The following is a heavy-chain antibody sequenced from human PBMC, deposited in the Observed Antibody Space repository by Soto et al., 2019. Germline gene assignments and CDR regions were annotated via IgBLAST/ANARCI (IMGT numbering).Heavy chain of an antibody. CDR1: GGSISSYY. CDR3: ARHTATVTTLWFDP. CDR2: IYYSGNT. J-gene: IGHJ5*02. D-gene: IGHD4-17*01. V-gene: IGHV4-59*08. Sequence: SETLSLTCTVSGGSISSYYWSWIRQPPGKGLEWIGYIYYSGNTNYNPSLKSRVTISVDTSKNQFSLKLSSVTAADTAVYYCARHTATVTTLWFDPWGQGTLVTVSS.